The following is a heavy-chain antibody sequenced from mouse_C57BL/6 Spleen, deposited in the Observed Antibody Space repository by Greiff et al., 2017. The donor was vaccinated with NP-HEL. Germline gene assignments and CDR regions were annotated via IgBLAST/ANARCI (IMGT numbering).Heavy chain of an antibody. CDR3: ARRGPYAMDY. CDR2: IYPGDGDT. J-gene: IGHJ4*01. V-gene: IGHV1-82*01. Sequence: QVHVKQSGPELVKPGASVKISCKASGYAFSSSWMNWVKQRPGKGLEWIGRIYPGDGDTNYNGKFKGKATLTADKSSSTAYMQLSSLTSEDSAVYFCARRGPYAMDYWGQGTSVTVSS. CDR1: GYAFSSSW.